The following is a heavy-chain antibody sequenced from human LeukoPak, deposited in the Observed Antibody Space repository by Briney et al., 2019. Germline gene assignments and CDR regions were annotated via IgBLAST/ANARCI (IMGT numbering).Heavy chain of an antibody. Sequence: GGSLRLSCAASGFTFASNAMSWVRQAPGKGLEGVSSITGSVGSTYYADSVKGRFTIPRDISKNTLYLQMNSLRAEDTAVYYCAKAPYSSSWGIDYWGQGTLVTVSS. D-gene: IGHD6-13*01. J-gene: IGHJ4*02. CDR2: ITGSVGST. CDR1: GFTFASNA. CDR3: AKAPYSSSWGIDY. V-gene: IGHV3-23*01.